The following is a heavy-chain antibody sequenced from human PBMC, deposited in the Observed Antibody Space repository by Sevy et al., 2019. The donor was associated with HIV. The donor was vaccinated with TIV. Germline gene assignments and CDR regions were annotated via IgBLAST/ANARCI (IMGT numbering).Heavy chain of an antibody. V-gene: IGHV3-15*01. CDR2: IKSKTDGGTT. D-gene: IGHD2-21*02. CDR1: GFTFSNAW. J-gene: IGHJ6*02. Sequence: GGSQRLSCAASGFTFSNAWMSWVRQAPGKGLEWVGRIKSKTDGGTTDYAAPVKGRFTISRDDSKNTLYLQMNSLKTEDTAVYYCTTSPGVTASFGGVSFSDHYYGMDVWGQGTTVTVSS. CDR3: TTSPGVTASFGGVSFSDHYYGMDV.